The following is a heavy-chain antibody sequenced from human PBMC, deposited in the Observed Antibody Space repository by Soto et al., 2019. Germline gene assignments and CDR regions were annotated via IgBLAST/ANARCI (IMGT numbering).Heavy chain of an antibody. CDR1: GYKFSRYL. V-gene: IGHV5-51*01. CDR3: ARHLLPCTASICYGIDV. CDR2: IYPSDSNT. Sequence: PRGSLKVSRTGFGYKFSRYLSGLVCHTPREGPEWMGIIYPSDSNTKYSPSFQGQVTISVDKSISTAYLQWSSLKASDTAMYYCARHLLPCTASICYGIDVWGQGTKVTVS. J-gene: IGHJ6*02.